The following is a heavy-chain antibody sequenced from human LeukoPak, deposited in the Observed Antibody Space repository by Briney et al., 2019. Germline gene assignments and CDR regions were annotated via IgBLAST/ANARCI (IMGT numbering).Heavy chain of an antibody. CDR1: GYTFTSYG. D-gene: IGHD3-22*01. J-gene: IGHJ3*01. CDR3: ARDADLNYYDSTSYYGAFDV. CDR2: ISAYNGNT. V-gene: IGHV1-18*01. Sequence: WASVKVSCKASGYTFTSYGISWVRQAPGQGLEWMGWISAYNGNTNYAQKLQGRVTMTTDTSTSTVYMELSSLRSEDTAVYYCARDADLNYYDSTSYYGAFDVWGQGTMVTVSS.